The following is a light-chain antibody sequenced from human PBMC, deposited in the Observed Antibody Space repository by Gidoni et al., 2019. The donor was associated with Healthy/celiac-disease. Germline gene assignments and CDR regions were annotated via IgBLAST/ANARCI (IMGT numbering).Light chain of an antibody. CDR2: GAS. Sequence: EIVMTQSPATLSVSPVERATLACRASKSVSSNLAWYQQKPGQAPRLLIYGASTRATGIPARFSGSGSGTEFTLTISSLQSEDFAVYYCQQYNNWPPLTFGGGTKVEIK. CDR3: QQYNNWPPLT. J-gene: IGKJ4*01. V-gene: IGKV3-15*01. CDR1: KSVSSN.